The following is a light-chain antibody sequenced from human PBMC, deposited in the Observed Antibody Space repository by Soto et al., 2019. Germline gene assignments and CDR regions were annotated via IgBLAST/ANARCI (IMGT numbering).Light chain of an antibody. J-gene: IGKJ4*01. CDR1: QSISTY. V-gene: IGKV1-39*01. CDR2: GAS. Sequence: DIPMTQSPSSLSASVGDRVTITCRASQSISTYLNWYQQKPVKAPKVLIYGASSLQSGVPSRFSGGGSGTDCTLSISSLQPEDFGNYYCQQTYRAPFAFEGRTNVEIK. CDR3: QQTYRAPFA.